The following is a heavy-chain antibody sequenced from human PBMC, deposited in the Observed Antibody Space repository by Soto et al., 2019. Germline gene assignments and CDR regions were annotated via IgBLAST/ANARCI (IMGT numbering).Heavy chain of an antibody. CDR3: ARVQGSGSYQPLDY. J-gene: IGHJ4*02. Sequence: SLRLSCVASGFTYSSFGMHWVRQAPGKGLEWVAVISHDGTNKYYVDSVKGRFSVSRDNSKSTLYLQMNSLRAEDTAVYYCARVQGSGSYQPLDYWGPGTLVTVSS. V-gene: IGHV3-30*03. CDR1: GFTYSSFG. D-gene: IGHD1-26*01. CDR2: ISHDGTNK.